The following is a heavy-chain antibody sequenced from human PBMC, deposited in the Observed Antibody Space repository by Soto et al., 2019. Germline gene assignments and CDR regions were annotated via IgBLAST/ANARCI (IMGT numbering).Heavy chain of an antibody. J-gene: IGHJ4*02. CDR1: GFIVSTNY. CDR2: IYSGGSA. V-gene: IGHV3-66*01. Sequence: EVQLVESGGDLVQPGGSLRLSCAASGFIVSTNYMSWVRQAPGKGLEWVSGIYSGGSAYYADSVKGRFIISRDNSKTTLSLQMNSLSAEDTAVYYCARALFGVYSYWGQGTLVTVSS. CDR3: ARALFGVYSY. D-gene: IGHD3-3*01.